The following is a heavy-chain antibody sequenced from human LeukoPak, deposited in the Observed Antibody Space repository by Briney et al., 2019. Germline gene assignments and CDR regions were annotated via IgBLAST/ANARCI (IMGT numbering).Heavy chain of an antibody. Sequence: QPGGSLRLSCAASGFTFSSYAMSWVRQAPGKGLEWVSAISGSGGSTHYADSVKGRFTISRDNSKNTLYLQMNSLRAEDTAVYYCATSKGSGWYQVSDYWGQGTLVTVSS. J-gene: IGHJ4*02. D-gene: IGHD6-19*01. V-gene: IGHV3-23*01. CDR1: GFTFSSYA. CDR3: ATSKGSGWYQVSDY. CDR2: ISGSGGST.